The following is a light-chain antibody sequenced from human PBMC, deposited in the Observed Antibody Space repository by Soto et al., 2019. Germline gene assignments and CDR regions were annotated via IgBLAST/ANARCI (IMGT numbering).Light chain of an antibody. V-gene: IGKV1-12*01. CDR1: PVISSW. CDR3: QQGHSIPYT. CDR2: AAG. Sequence: DIQMTHAPSSVSASVGDRLTITCRASPVISSWLALYQQTPGKPHKLLIYAAGSLQSGVPSRFMGSRSGTDFNLTISRLQRADFATYSCQQGHSIPYTVGQGTKMEIK. J-gene: IGKJ2*01.